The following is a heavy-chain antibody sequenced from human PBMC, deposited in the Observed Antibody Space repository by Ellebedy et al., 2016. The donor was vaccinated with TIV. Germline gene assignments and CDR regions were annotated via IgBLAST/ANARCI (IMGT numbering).Heavy chain of an antibody. J-gene: IGHJ3*02. Sequence: SVKVSCKTSGGTFNNHAFSWVRQAPGQGLEWMGRIIPFLDITKYSQKFQGRVSITAEKSTSTAYLDLSSLRSEDTAVYYCARGYGDSKGDAFDMWGQGTMVTVSS. CDR2: IIPFLDIT. V-gene: IGHV1-69*04. CDR1: GGTFNNHA. D-gene: IGHD2-21*02. CDR3: ARGYGDSKGDAFDM.